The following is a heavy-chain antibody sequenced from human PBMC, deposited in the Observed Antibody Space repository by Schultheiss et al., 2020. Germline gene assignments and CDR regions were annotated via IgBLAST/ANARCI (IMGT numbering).Heavy chain of an antibody. CDR1: GFTFSSYG. Sequence: GGSLRLSCAASGFTFSSYGMHWVRQAPGKGLEWVSLISWDGGSTYYADSVKGRFTISRDNSKNSLYLQMNSLRTEDTALYYCAKSSGSYYNGYFDYWGQGTLVTVSS. J-gene: IGHJ4*02. CDR2: ISWDGGST. CDR3: AKSSGSYYNGYFDY. D-gene: IGHD3-10*01. V-gene: IGHV3-43*01.